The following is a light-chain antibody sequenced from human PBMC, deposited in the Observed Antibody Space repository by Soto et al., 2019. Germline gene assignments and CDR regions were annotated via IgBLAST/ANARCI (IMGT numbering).Light chain of an antibody. CDR1: SSDVGKYIY. J-gene: IGLJ1*01. V-gene: IGLV2-14*01. CDR3: SSYTTTSAYV. CDR2: EVS. Sequence: QSALTQPASVSGSPGQSITISCTGTSSDVGKYIYVSWYQQFPSKAPKLIIHEVSKRPSGVSKRFSGSKSGNTASLTISGLQTEDEADYYCSSYTTTSAYVFGTGTKVTVL.